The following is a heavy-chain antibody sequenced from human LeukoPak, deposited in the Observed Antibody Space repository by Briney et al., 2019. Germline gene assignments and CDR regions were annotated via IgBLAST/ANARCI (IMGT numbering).Heavy chain of an antibody. D-gene: IGHD6-19*01. CDR1: GFTFSSYA. V-gene: IGHV3-30*04. CDR2: ISYDGSNK. Sequence: GRSLRLSCAASGFTFSSYAMHWVRQAPGKGLEWVAVISYDGSNKYYADSVKGRFTISRDNSKNTLYLQMNSLRAEDTAVYYCASHSSGIDYWGQGTLVTVSS. J-gene: IGHJ4*02. CDR3: ASHSSGIDY.